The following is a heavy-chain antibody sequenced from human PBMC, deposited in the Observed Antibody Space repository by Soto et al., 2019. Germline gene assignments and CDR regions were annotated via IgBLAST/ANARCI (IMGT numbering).Heavy chain of an antibody. J-gene: IGHJ5*02. Sequence: QIQMVQSGADVKKPGASLKVSCTSSGYAATNYGFTWVRQAPGQGLEWMGWISVYTGKSKYAEKFQGRVTMTTDASTSTAYLELRSLRSDDTGVYYCAIYRGNYLGEGWFDPWGQGTLVTVTS. CDR2: ISVYTGKS. V-gene: IGHV1-18*04. CDR1: GYAATNYG. CDR3: AIYRGNYLGEGWFDP. D-gene: IGHD1-26*01.